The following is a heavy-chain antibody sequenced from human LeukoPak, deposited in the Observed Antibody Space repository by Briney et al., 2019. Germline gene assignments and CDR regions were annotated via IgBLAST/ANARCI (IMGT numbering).Heavy chain of an antibody. CDR2: ISDTGTT. V-gene: IGHV4-59*08. D-gene: IGHD7-27*01. Sequence: PSETLSLTCTVSGDSITPYYWSWIRQSPGGSVEYIGFISDTGTTNYNPSLRGRVSISVDTSKSQFSLKLKSVTAADSAIYYCTRTFTGAHYYYIPVWGAGTTVTVSS. CDR1: GDSITPYY. J-gene: IGHJ6*03. CDR3: TRTFTGAHYYYIPV.